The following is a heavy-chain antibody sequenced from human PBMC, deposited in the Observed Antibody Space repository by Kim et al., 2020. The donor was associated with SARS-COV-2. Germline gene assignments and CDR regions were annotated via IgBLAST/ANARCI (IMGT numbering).Heavy chain of an antibody. J-gene: IGHJ4*02. D-gene: IGHD5-18*01. CDR3: ARESRGYSYGDPFDY. V-gene: IGHV3-53*04. CDR2: IYSGGST. Sequence: GGSLRLSCAASGFTVSSNYMSWVRQAPGKGLEWVSVIYSGGSTYYADSVKGRFTISRHNSKNTLYLQMNSLRAEDTAVYYCARESRGYSYGDPFDYWGQGTLVTVSS. CDR1: GFTVSSNY.